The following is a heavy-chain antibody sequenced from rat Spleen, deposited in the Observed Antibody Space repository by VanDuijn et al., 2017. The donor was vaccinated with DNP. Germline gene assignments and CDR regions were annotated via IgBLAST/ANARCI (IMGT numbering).Heavy chain of an antibody. CDR2: VSSDGSST. CDR1: GFTFSDYN. J-gene: IGHJ4*01. V-gene: IGHV5-7*01. CDR3: ARVMTTGAMDT. Sequence: EVQLVESGGGSAQPGRSLKLSCAASGFTFSDYNMAWVRQAPKKGLEWVAAVSSDGSSTYYRDSVKGRFTISRNNAKNTLYLQMDSLRSEDTATYYCARVMTTGAMDTWGQGTSVTVSS. D-gene: IGHD5-1*01.